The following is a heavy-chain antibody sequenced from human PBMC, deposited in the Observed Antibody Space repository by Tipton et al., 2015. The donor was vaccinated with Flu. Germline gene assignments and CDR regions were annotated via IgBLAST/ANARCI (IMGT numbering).Heavy chain of an antibody. J-gene: IGHJ5*02. D-gene: IGHD3-10*01. CDR3: ARGSGSGPKDWFDP. V-gene: IGHV6-1*01. CDR2: TYQRSMWHH. Sequence: GLVKPSQILSLTCVISGDSVSSNVATWNWIRQSPSRGLEWLGKTYQRSMWHHIYAVSLKGRITITPDTSKNQFSLQLNSVTPDDTAVYYCARGSGSGPKDWFDPWGQGTQVTVSA. CDR1: GDSVSSNVAT.